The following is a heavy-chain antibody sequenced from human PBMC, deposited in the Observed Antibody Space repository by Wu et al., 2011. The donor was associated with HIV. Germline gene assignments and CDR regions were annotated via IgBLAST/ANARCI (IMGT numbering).Heavy chain of an antibody. Sequence: QVQLVQSGAEVKKPGASVKVSCKASGYTFTGYYMHWVRQAPGQGLEWMGWINPNSGGTSYAQKFQGRVTMTRDTSISTAYMELSRLRSDDTAMYYCVRCRIIMMVVVTNDAFDIWGQGTMVSSL. CDR3: VRCRIIMMVVVTNDAFDI. J-gene: IGHJ3*02. V-gene: IGHV1-2*02. CDR2: INPNSGGT. D-gene: IGHD3-22*01. CDR1: GYTFTGYY.